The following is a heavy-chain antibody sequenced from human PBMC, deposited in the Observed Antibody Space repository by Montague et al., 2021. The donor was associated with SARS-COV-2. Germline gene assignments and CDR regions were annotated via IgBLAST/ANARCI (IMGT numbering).Heavy chain of an antibody. Sequence: SETLSLTCSVSGVSVNSGSHYWSWIRQPPGKGLEWIGYVDYSGTTKYNPSLESRVSISLDTSNNQFSLSLRSVTSADSAVYFCAREARGYSYGVFPGFDYWGLGVLVTVSS. J-gene: IGHJ4*02. CDR3: AREARGYSYGVFPGFDY. V-gene: IGHV4-61*01. CDR1: GVSVNSGSHY. D-gene: IGHD5-18*01. CDR2: VDYSGTT.